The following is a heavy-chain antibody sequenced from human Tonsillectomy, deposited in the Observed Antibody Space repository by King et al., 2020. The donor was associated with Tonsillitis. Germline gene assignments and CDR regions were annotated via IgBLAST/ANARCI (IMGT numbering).Heavy chain of an antibody. Sequence: QLVQSGAEVKKPGASVKVSCKTSGYTFTGYYMHWVRQAPGQGLEWLGWINPNSGGTNYAQKFQVRVTMTRDTSISTAYMELSSLRSDDTAVYYCAREVMYVGAKDYWGQGTLVTVAA. CDR2: INPNSGGT. J-gene: IGHJ4*02. CDR1: GYTFTGYY. D-gene: IGHD1-26*01. V-gene: IGHV1-2*02. CDR3: AREVMYVGAKDY.